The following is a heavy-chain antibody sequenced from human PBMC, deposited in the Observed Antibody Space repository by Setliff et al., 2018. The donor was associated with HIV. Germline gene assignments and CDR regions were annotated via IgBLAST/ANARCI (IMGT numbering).Heavy chain of an antibody. CDR1: GGSFGGYY. CDR2: INHSGIT. Sequence: SETLSLTCAVYGGSFGGYYWSWIRQPPGKGLEWIGEINHSGITNYNPSLKSRVTISVDTSKNQLSLKLSSVTAAETAVYYCARGVVVRSGGAFDIWGQGTMVTVAS. J-gene: IGHJ3*02. D-gene: IGHD3-16*01. CDR3: ARGVVVRSGGAFDI. V-gene: IGHV4-34*01.